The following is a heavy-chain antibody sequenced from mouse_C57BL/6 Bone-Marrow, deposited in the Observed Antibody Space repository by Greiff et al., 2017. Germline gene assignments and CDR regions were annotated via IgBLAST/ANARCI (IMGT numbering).Heavy chain of an antibody. J-gene: IGHJ3*01. CDR2: IDPSDSYT. Sequence: QFQLQQPGAELLIPGASLKLSCKASGYTFPSYWMHWVKQRPGQGLEWIGEIDPSDSYTNYNQKFKGKSTLTVDKSSSTAYMQLSSLTSEDSAVYYCARGERFAYWGQGTLVTVSA. CDR1: GYTFPSYW. V-gene: IGHV1-69*01. CDR3: ARGERFAY.